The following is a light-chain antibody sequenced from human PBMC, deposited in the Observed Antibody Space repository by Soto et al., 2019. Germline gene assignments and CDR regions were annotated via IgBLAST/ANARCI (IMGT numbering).Light chain of an antibody. Sequence: QSVLTQPASVSGSPGQSITISCTGTSSDVGGYNYVSWYQQHPGKAPKLMISEVSSRPSGVSNRFSGSKSGNTASLTISGLQAEDEADYYCSSYTSSSTLFVFGTGTKLTVL. CDR1: SSDVGGYNY. CDR2: EVS. J-gene: IGLJ1*01. CDR3: SSYTSSSTLFV. V-gene: IGLV2-14*01.